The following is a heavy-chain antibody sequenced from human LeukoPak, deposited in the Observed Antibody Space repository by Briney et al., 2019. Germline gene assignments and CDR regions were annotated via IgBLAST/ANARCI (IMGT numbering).Heavy chain of an antibody. CDR2: INTDGTIT. Sequence: GGSLRLSCAASGFTFTNSGMRWVRQAPGKGLLWVSRINTDGTITDYADSVKGRFTISRDNAKNTLFLQMNSLRAEDTAVYYCARDETTPYYGSGSHDYWGQGTLVTVSS. V-gene: IGHV3-74*01. CDR3: ARDETTPYYGSGSHDY. D-gene: IGHD3-10*01. CDR1: GFTFTNSG. J-gene: IGHJ4*02.